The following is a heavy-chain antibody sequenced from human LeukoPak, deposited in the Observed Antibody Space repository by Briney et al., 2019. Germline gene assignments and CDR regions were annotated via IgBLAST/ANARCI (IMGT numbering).Heavy chain of an antibody. Sequence: GRSLRLSCAASGLTFSSYAMHWVRQAPGKGLEWVAVISYDGSNKYYADSVKGRFTISRDNSKNTLYLQMNSLRAEDTAVYYCAREIYCSGGSCGDAFDIWGQGTMVTVSS. CDR2: ISYDGSNK. D-gene: IGHD2-15*01. CDR1: GLTFSSYA. CDR3: AREIYCSGGSCGDAFDI. V-gene: IGHV3-30-3*01. J-gene: IGHJ3*02.